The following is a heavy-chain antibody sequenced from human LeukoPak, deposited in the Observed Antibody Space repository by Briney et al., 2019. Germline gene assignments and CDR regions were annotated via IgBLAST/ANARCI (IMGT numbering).Heavy chain of an antibody. Sequence: GGSLRLSCAASAFTFSNYAMSWVRQAPGKGLEYVATISGNGGTAYHADSVKGRFSISRDNSKNTLYLQVDSLRDEDMAVYYCARVPRPCGANTSCQGAFDVWGQGTMVTVSS. D-gene: IGHD2-2*01. CDR3: ARVPRPCGANTSCQGAFDV. V-gene: IGHV3-64*02. CDR1: AFTFSNYA. CDR2: ISGNGGTA. J-gene: IGHJ3*01.